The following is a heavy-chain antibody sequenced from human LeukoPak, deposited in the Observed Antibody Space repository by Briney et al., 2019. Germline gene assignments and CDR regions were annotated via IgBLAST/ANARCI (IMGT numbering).Heavy chain of an antibody. V-gene: IGHV4-34*01. D-gene: IGHD3-22*01. Sequence: SETLSLTCAVYGGSFSGYYWSWIRQPPGKGLEWIGEINHSGSTNYNPSLKSRVTISVDTSKNQFSLKLSSVTAADTAVYYCARASDDSSGYYSNFGYWGQGTLVTVSS. J-gene: IGHJ4*02. CDR1: GGSFSGYY. CDR2: INHSGST. CDR3: ARASDDSSGYYSNFGY.